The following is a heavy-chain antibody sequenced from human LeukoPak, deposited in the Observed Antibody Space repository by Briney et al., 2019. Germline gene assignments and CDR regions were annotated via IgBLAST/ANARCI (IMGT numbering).Heavy chain of an antibody. CDR1: GDSVSSSSAT. D-gene: IGHD1-1*01. CDR2: TYYRSKWYS. Sequence: SQTLSLTCAISGDSVSSSSATWTWIRQSLSRGLEWLGRTYYRSKWYSDYAVSVKSRITINPDTSKDQFSLQMNSVTPEDTAVYYCTREPGDTFDYWGQGTLVTVSS. V-gene: IGHV6-1*01. J-gene: IGHJ4*02. CDR3: TREPGDTFDY.